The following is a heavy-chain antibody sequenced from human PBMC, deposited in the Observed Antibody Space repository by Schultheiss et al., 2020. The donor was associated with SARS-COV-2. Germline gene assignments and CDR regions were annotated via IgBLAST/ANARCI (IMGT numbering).Heavy chain of an antibody. CDR3: ARADLRDGHDAFDI. J-gene: IGHJ3*02. Sequence: GGSLRLSCAASGFTFSSYAMHWVRQAPGKGLEWVAVISYDGSNKYYADSVKGRFAISRDNSKNTLYLQMNSLRAEDTAVYYCARADLRDGHDAFDIWGQGTMVTVSS. D-gene: IGHD5-24*01. CDR2: ISYDGSNK. CDR1: GFTFSSYA. V-gene: IGHV3-30*09.